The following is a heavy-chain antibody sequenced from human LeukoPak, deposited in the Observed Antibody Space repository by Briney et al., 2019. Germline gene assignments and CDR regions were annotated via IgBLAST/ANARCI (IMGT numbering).Heavy chain of an antibody. V-gene: IGHV3-23*01. Sequence: GGSLRLSCAASGFTFSSYAMSWVRQAPGEGLEWVSAISGGGGGTYYADSVKGRFTISRDNSKNTLYLQMNSLRAEDTAVYYCAKRDSSASLPRLFDYWGQGTLVTVSS. D-gene: IGHD6-19*01. CDR2: ISGGGGGT. CDR1: GFTFSSYA. CDR3: AKRDSSASLPRLFDY. J-gene: IGHJ4*02.